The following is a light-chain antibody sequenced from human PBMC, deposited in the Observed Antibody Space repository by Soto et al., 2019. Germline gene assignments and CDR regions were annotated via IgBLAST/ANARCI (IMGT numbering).Light chain of an antibody. CDR2: TAS. CDR1: QTISSY. J-gene: IGKJ1*01. Sequence: DIQMTQSPSSLSASVGDRVTITCRASQTISSYLNWYQQRPGKAPTLVIYTASSLQGGVPSRFSGSGSGTDFTLTISSLQPEDFATYFCQQSYSTPWTFGQGTKVDIK. V-gene: IGKV1-39*01. CDR3: QQSYSTPWT.